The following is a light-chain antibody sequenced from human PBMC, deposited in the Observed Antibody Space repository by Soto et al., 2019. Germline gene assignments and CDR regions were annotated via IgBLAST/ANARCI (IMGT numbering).Light chain of an antibody. CDR1: QSVSSSY. J-gene: IGKJ1*01. V-gene: IGKV3-20*01. CDR3: QQYNNWPV. CDR2: GAS. Sequence: EIVLTQSPGTLSLSPGERATLSCRASQSVSSSYLAWYQQKPGQAPRLLIYGASSRATGIPDRFSGSGSGTDFTLTISRLEPEDFAVYYCQQYNNWPVFGQGTKVEIK.